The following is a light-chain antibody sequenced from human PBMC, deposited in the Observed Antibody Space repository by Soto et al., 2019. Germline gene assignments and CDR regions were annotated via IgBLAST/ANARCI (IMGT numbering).Light chain of an antibody. J-gene: IGLJ2*01. V-gene: IGLV2-8*01. Sequence: QSALTQPPSASGSPGQSVTISCTGTPSDVGGYNSVSWYQQYPGKAPKLMIYDVSKRPSGVPDRFSGSKSGNTASLTVSGLQAEDEANYYCNSYAGSNVLFGGGTKLTVL. CDR2: DVS. CDR3: NSYAGSNVL. CDR1: PSDVGGYNS.